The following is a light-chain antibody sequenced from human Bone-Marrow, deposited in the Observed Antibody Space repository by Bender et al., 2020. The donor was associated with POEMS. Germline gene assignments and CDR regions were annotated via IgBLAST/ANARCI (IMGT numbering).Light chain of an antibody. CDR3: CSVVSGTTCDYV. CDR1: SSDVGGYNL. Sequence: HSALTQPASVSGSPGQSITISCTGTSSDVGGYNLVSWYQQHPGKVPKLLIYEGSKRPSGVSNRFSGSKSGNTASLTISGLEAEDEADYYCCSVVSGTTCDYVFGTGTKVTVL. J-gene: IGLJ1*01. V-gene: IGLV2-23*01. CDR2: EGS.